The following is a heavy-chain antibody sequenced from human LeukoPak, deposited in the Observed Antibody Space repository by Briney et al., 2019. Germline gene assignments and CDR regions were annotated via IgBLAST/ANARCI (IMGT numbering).Heavy chain of an antibody. CDR3: AKDLNHSPY. Sequence: GGSLRLSCAASGCTFSSYAMSWVRQAPGKGLEWVSGISGSGVSTYYADSVKGRFTISRDNSKNTLFLRLNSLRAEDTALYFCAKDLNHSPYWGQGTLVTVSS. D-gene: IGHD2-15*01. J-gene: IGHJ4*02. CDR2: ISGSGVST. V-gene: IGHV3-23*01. CDR1: GCTFSSYA.